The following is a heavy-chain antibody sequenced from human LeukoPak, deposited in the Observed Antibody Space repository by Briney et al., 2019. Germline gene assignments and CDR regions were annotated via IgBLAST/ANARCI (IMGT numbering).Heavy chain of an antibody. J-gene: IGHJ5*02. Sequence: ASVKVSCKASGYTFTGYYMHWVRQAPGQGLEWVAWINPKSGGTKYAQKFQGRVTTTRDTSISTVYMELSSLKSDDTAVYYCAKGVRASSEYNYFDPWGQGTLVTVSS. CDR2: INPKSGGT. D-gene: IGHD1-20*01. V-gene: IGHV1-2*02. CDR1: GYTFTGYY. CDR3: AKGVRASSEYNYFDP.